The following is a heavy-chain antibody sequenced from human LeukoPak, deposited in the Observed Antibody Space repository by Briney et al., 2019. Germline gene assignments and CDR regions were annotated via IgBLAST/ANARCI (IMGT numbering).Heavy chain of an antibody. V-gene: IGHV3-48*01. CDR3: ARAYSSSSGRDAFDI. J-gene: IGHJ3*02. CDR1: GFTFSSYS. Sequence: GGSLRLSCAASGFTFSSYSMNWVRQAPWKGLEWVSYITSSSSTIYYADSVKGRFTISRDNAKNSLNLQMNSLRAEDTAVYYCARAYSSSSGRDAFDIWGQGTMVTVSS. D-gene: IGHD6-6*01. CDR2: ITSSSSTI.